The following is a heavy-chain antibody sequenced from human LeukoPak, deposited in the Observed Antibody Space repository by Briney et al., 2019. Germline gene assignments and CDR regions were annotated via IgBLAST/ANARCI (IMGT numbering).Heavy chain of an antibody. D-gene: IGHD3-10*01. J-gene: IGHJ4*02. V-gene: IGHV4-38-2*01. CDR2: IYHSGST. CDR3: ARGRAHGADY. Sequence: PSETLSLTCAVSGYSISSGYYWGWIRQPPGKGLEWIGSIYHSGSTYYNPSLKSRVTISVDTSKNQFSLKLSSVTAADTAVYYCARGRAHGADYWGQGTLVTVSS. CDR1: GYSISSGYY.